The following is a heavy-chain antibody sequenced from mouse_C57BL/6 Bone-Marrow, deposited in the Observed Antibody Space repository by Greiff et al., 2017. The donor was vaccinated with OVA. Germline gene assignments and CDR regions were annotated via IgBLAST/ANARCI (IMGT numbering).Heavy chain of an antibody. CDR2: ISYDGSN. V-gene: IGHV3-6*01. D-gene: IGHD1-1*01. CDR1: GYSITSGYY. Sequence: EVQLQQSGPGLVKPSQSLSLTCSVTGYSITSGYYWNWIRQFPGNKLEWMGYISYDGSNNYNPSLKNRISITRDTSKNQFFLKLNSVTTEDTATYYCAREPPTVVGDYYAMDYWGQGTSVTVSS. CDR3: AREPPTVVGDYYAMDY. J-gene: IGHJ4*01.